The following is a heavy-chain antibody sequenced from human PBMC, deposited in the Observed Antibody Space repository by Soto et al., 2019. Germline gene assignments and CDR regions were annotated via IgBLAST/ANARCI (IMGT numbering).Heavy chain of an antibody. V-gene: IGHV6-1*01. CDR3: AKAGLYCSGGTCFSLDY. CDR1: GDSVSSNNVA. J-gene: IGHJ4*02. Sequence: PSQTLSLTCGISGDSVSSNNVAWNWIRQSPSRGLEWLGRTFFGSKWYNEYAASVKSRIAINPDTSQNQFSLQLNSVTPDDTAVYYCAKAGLYCSGGTCFSLDYWGQGILVTVSS. D-gene: IGHD2-15*01. CDR2: TFFGSKWYN.